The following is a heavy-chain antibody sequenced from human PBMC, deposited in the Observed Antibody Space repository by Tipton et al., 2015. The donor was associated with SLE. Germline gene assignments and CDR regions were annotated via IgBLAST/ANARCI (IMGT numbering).Heavy chain of an antibody. CDR3: AREYASGYDSYFQH. Sequence: TLSLTCTVSGYSISSGYYWGWIRQPPGKGLEWIGSIYHSGSTYYNPSLKSRVTISVDTSKNQFSLKLSSVTAADTAVYYCAREYASGYDSYFQHWGQGTLVTVSS. CDR1: GYSISSGYY. V-gene: IGHV4-38-2*02. D-gene: IGHD5-12*01. J-gene: IGHJ1*01. CDR2: IYHSGST.